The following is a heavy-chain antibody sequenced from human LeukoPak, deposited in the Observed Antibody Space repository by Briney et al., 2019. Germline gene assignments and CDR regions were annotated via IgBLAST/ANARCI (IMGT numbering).Heavy chain of an antibody. J-gene: IGHJ4*02. CDR1: GGSISSGNYY. D-gene: IGHD3-22*01. CDR2: IYTTGST. CDR3: ARGAYYYDSSGYLGDY. V-gene: IGHV4-61*02. Sequence: PSETLSLTCTVSGGSISSGNYYWSWIRQPAGKGLEWIGRIYTTGSTNYSPSLKNRVTISLDTSKNHLSLRLSSVTAADTAVYCCARGAYYYDSSGYLGDYWGQGTLVTVSS.